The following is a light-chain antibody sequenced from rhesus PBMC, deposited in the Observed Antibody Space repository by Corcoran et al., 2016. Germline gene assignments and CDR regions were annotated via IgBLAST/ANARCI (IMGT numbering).Light chain of an antibody. J-gene: IGKJ4*01. CDR3: QQYYSYPLT. Sequence: DIQMTQSPSSLSASVGDTVTITCRASQSFSSSLAWYQQKPRKAPKLLIYRASSLQSGVPSRFSGSKSGTDFTLTISSLQPEDIASYYCQQYYSYPLTFGGGTKVEIK. CDR1: QSFSSS. CDR2: RAS. V-gene: IGKV1-46*01.